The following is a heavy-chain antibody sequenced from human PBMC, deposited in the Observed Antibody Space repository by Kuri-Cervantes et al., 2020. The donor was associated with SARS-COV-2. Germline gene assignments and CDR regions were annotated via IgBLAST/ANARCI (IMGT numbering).Heavy chain of an antibody. CDR2: IYYSGRT. CDR3: ARATTGAVDAFDI. J-gene: IGHJ3*02. D-gene: IGHD3-9*01. Sequence: CTVSGVSITSRYWIWIRQSPGTGLQRVGHIYYSGRTSYNPSLKSRITISVDTTKNQFSLQLSSVTAADTAVYYCARATTGAVDAFDIWGQGTLVTVSS. CDR1: GVSITSRY. V-gene: IGHV4-59*11.